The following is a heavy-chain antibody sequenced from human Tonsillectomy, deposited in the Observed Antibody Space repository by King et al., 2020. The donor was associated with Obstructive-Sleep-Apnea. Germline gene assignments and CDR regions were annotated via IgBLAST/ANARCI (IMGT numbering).Heavy chain of an antibody. J-gene: IGHJ4*02. Sequence: VTLKESGPLLVKPTEILTLTCTVSGFSPKNARMGVSWIRQPPGKALEGLSHSFSNYDKSYSQSLRSRLTISKDTSKSQVVRTMTNIDPVDTATYYCAQMRYYYDTSGYYTYYFDYWGQGTLVTVSS. V-gene: IGHV2-26*01. CDR3: AQMRYYYDTSGYYTYYFDY. D-gene: IGHD3-22*01. CDR1: GFSPKNARMG. CDR2: SFSNYDK.